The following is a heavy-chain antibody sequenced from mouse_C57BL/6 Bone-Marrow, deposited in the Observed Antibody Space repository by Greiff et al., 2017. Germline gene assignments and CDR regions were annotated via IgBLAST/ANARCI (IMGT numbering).Heavy chain of an antibody. J-gene: IGHJ3*01. D-gene: IGHD1-1*01. CDR1: GYTFTDYY. CDR2: INPYNGGT. V-gene: IGHV1-19*01. Sequence: VQLKESGPVLVKPGASVKMSCKASGYTFTDYYMNWVKQSNGKSLEWIGVINPYNGGTSYHQKFKGKATLTVDKSSSTAYMELNSLTSEDSAVYYCARNYGSSYWFAYWGQGTLVTVSA. CDR3: ARNYGSSYWFAY.